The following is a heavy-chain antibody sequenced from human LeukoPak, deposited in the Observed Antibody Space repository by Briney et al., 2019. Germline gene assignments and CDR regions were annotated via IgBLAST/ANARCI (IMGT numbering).Heavy chain of an antibody. J-gene: IGHJ5*01. Sequence: ASVKVSCKASGYTFTSYGISWVRQAPGQGLEWMGWISVYNNNTNYVQNLQGRVSMTTDTSTSTAYMELRSLRSDDTAVYYCARDSSGWYHWFDSWGQGTLVTVSS. CDR3: ARDSSGWYHWFDS. CDR2: ISVYNNNT. D-gene: IGHD6-19*01. CDR1: GYTFTSYG. V-gene: IGHV1-18*01.